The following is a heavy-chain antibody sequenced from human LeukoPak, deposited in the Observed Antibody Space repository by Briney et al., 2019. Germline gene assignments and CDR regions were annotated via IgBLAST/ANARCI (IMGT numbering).Heavy chain of an antibody. Sequence: QAGGSLRLSCAASGFTFSSYGMHWVRQAPGKGLEWVAFIRYDGSNKYYADSVKGRFTISRDNSKNTLYLQMNSLRAEDTAVYYCAKDDYDFWSGYSSDDAFDIWGQGTMVTVSS. V-gene: IGHV3-30*02. J-gene: IGHJ3*02. D-gene: IGHD3-3*01. CDR2: IRYDGSNK. CDR1: GFTFSSYG. CDR3: AKDDYDFWSGYSSDDAFDI.